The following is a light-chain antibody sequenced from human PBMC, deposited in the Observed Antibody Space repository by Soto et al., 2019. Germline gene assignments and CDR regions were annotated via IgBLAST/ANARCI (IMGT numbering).Light chain of an antibody. CDR1: QSITSNH. J-gene: IGKJ1*01. V-gene: IGKV3-20*01. CDR3: QQYATSPRT. CDR2: GAS. Sequence: EIVLTQSPGTLSLSPGERATLSCRASQSITSNHLAWYQQRPGQAPRLLIYGASIRITGIPDRFSGSGSGTDFTLTISRLEPEDFAVYSCQQYATSPRTFGQGTKVEIK.